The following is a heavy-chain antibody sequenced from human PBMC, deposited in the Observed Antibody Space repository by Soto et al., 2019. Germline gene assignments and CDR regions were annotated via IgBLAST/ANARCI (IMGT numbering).Heavy chain of an antibody. D-gene: IGHD2-2*01. CDR2: VFSSGTT. J-gene: IGHJ5*02. V-gene: IGHV4-4*07. Sequence: PSETLSLTCTVSGDSITSYYWTWIRQAAGKRLECIGRVFSSGTTNYNPSLKSRVTMSVDTSKNQLSLKLTSVTAADTAVYYCARVSCGSVSCNLAYGNWFDPWGQGILVTVSS. CDR1: GDSITSYY. CDR3: ARVSCGSVSCNLAYGNWFDP.